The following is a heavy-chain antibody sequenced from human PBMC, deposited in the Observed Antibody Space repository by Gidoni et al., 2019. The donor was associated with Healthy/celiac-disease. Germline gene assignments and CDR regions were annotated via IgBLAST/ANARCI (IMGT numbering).Heavy chain of an antibody. CDR1: GFTFSSYW. D-gene: IGHD2-2*01. J-gene: IGHJ3*02. Sequence: EVQLVESGGGLVQPGGSLRLSCAASGFTFSSYWMHWVRQAPGKGLVWVSRINSDGSSTSYADSVKGRFTISRDNAKNTLYLQMNSLRAEDTAVYYCARVSVVPAAIFTLYAFDIWGQGTMVTVSS. CDR2: INSDGSST. V-gene: IGHV3-74*01. CDR3: ARVSVVPAAIFTLYAFDI.